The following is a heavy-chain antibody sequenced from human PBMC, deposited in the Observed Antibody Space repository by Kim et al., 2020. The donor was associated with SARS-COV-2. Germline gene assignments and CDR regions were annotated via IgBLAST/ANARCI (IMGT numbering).Heavy chain of an antibody. CDR3: ARVTPWGVGGTVI. V-gene: IGHV1-2*05. CDR1: GYTFTAYY. Sequence: ASVKVSCKASGYTFTAYYLHWVRQAPGQGLEWVGRINPKSGNPNYAQKFQGRVTMTRDTSSTTAYMELNSLRSDDTGVFFCARVTPWGVGGTVIWGQGTMFTGSP. CDR2: INPKSGNP. J-gene: IGHJ3*02. D-gene: IGHD6-19*01.